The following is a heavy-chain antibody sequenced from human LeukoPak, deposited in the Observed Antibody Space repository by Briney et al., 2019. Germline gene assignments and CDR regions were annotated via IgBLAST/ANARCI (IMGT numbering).Heavy chain of an antibody. D-gene: IGHD2-2*01. J-gene: IGHJ6*02. CDR2: ISGSGGST. CDR3: AAAGRPYQLPLMDV. V-gene: IGHV3-23*01. Sequence: PGGSLRLSCAASGFTFSSYAMSWVRQAPGKGLEWVSAISGSGGSTYYADSVKGRFTISRDNSKNTLYLQMNSLRAEDTAVYYCAAAGRPYQLPLMDVWGQGTTVTVSS. CDR1: GFTFSSYA.